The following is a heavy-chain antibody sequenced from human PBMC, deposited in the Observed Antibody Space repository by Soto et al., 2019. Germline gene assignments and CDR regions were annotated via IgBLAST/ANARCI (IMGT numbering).Heavy chain of an antibody. CDR3: ARTLYGDNVDY. CDR2: MTPNSGNT. J-gene: IGHJ4*02. CDR1: GYTFTIYD. Sequence: QVQLVQSGAEVKKPGASVKVSCKASGYTFTIYDINWVRQATGQGHVWMGWMTPNSGNTGHAQKFQGRVTMTRNTSISTSYMELSSLRSEDTAVYYCARTLYGDNVDYWGQGTLGTVSS. D-gene: IGHD4-17*01. V-gene: IGHV1-8*01.